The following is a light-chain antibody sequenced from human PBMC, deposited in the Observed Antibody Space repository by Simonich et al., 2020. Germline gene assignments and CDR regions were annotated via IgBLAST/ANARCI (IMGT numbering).Light chain of an antibody. V-gene: IGKV4-1*01. CDR3: QQYYSTPYT. J-gene: IGKJ2*01. Sequence: DIVMTQSPDSLAVSLGERATINCKSSQSVLYSYNNKNYLAWDQQKQGQPPKLLIYWASTRESGVPDRFSGSGSGTDFTLTISSLQAEDVAVYYCQQYYSTPYTFGQGTKLEXK. CDR1: QSVLYSYNNKNY. CDR2: WAS.